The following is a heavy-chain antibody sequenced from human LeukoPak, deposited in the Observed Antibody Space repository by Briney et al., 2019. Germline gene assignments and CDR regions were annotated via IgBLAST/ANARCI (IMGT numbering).Heavy chain of an antibody. D-gene: IGHD3-22*01. CDR2: IYYSGST. V-gene: IGHV4-39*01. Sequence: SETLSLTCAVYGGSFSGYYWGWIRQPPGKGLEWIGSIYYSGSTYYNPSLKSRVTISVDTSKNQFSLKLSSVTAADTAVYYCASEPGITMIVVDDAFDIWGQGTMVTVSS. CDR3: ASEPGITMIVVDDAFDI. CDR1: GGSFSGYY. J-gene: IGHJ3*02.